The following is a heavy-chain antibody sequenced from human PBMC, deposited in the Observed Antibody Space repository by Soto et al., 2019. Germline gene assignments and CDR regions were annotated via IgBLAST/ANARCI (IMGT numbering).Heavy chain of an antibody. J-gene: IGHJ4*02. CDR2: IYDSVNT. CDR3: ARVDHRGHFAILTDY. Sequence: PSETLSLTCTVSGDSLSSGGHYWSWIRQHPGKGLEWIGHIYDSVNTYYSPSLRSRVTISADMSKNQFSLNLRSVTAADTAVYYCARVDHRGHFAILTDYWGQGTLVTVSS. V-gene: IGHV4-31*03. D-gene: IGHD3-9*01. CDR1: GDSLSSGGHY.